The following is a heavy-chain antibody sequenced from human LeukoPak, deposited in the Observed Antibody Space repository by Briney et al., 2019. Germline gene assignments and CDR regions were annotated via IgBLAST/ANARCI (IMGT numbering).Heavy chain of an antibody. J-gene: IGHJ4*02. V-gene: IGHV4-59*01. CDR1: GDSITSYY. D-gene: IGHD3-9*01. CDR3: ARAHYDILTGYYYIDY. CDR2: VYYSGST. Sequence: KPSETLSLTCTVSGDSITSYYWSWIRQPPGKGLEWIGYVYYSGSTNYNPSLKSRVSISVDTSKNQFSLKLSSVTAADTAVYYCARAHYDILTGYYYIDYWGQGTLVTVPS.